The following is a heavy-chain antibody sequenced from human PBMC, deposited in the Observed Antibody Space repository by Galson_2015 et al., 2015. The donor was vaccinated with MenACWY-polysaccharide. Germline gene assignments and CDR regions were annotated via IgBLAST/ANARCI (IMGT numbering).Heavy chain of an antibody. D-gene: IGHD3/OR15-3a*01. CDR2: LSKSGADT. CDR1: GFTFNNYY. Sequence: SLRLSRAAYGFTFNNYYMAWVRQAPGKGPEWVSALSKSGADTFYADSVRGRFTISRDNSQNTLYLHMNSLRLEDTAIYYCAKDLHWYGMDVWGHGTTVTVSS. CDR3: AKDLHWYGMDV. V-gene: IGHV3-23*01. J-gene: IGHJ6*02.